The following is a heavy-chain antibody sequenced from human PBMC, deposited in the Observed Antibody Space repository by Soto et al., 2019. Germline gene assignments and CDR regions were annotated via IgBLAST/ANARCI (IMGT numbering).Heavy chain of an antibody. J-gene: IGHJ4*02. Sequence: GGSLRLSWGAFGFIFRDFAIHRVRQAPGKGLEWVAVLSSDEGTEYYVVSVQGPFTISRDTSKHTLYLQMHSLKDDDTSFYSCARGRIDSSGWFFDSWGQGTLVTVSS. V-gene: IGHV3-30-3*01. CDR2: LSSDEGTE. D-gene: IGHD6-19*01. CDR1: GFIFRDFA. CDR3: ARGRIDSSGWFFDS.